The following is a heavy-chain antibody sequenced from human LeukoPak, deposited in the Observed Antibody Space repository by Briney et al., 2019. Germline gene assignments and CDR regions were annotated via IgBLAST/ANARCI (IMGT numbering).Heavy chain of an antibody. D-gene: IGHD1-26*01. J-gene: IGHJ4*02. CDR1: GGTISSSSYY. Sequence: SETLSLTCTVSGGTISSSSYYWGWIRQPPGKGLEWIGSIYYSGSTYYNPSLKSRVTISVDTSKNQFSLKLSSVTAADTAVYYCARIVGASDYWGQGTLVTVSS. CDR2: IYYSGST. V-gene: IGHV4-39*01. CDR3: ARIVGASDY.